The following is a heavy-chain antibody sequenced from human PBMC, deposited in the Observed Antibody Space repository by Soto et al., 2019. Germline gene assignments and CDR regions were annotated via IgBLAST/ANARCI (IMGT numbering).Heavy chain of an antibody. CDR3: ARDLDYGGLFDY. Sequence: QVQLVQSGAAVKKPGSSVKVSCKASGGTFSSYTISWVRQAPGQGLEWMGRIIPILGIANYAQKFQGRVTITADKSTSTAYMELSSLRSEDTAVYYCARDLDYGGLFDYWGQGTLVTVSS. CDR1: GGTFSSYT. D-gene: IGHD4-17*01. V-gene: IGHV1-69*08. CDR2: IIPILGIA. J-gene: IGHJ4*02.